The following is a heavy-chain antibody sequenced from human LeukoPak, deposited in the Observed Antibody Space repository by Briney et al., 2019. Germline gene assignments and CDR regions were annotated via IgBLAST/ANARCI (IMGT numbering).Heavy chain of an antibody. CDR2: ISYDGSNK. CDR1: GFTFSSYA. CDR3: ARDRDYIHWFDP. V-gene: IGHV3-30*04. J-gene: IGHJ5*02. Sequence: PGGSLRLSCAASGFTFSSYAMHWVRQAPGKGLEWVAVISYDGSNKYYADSVKGRFTISRDNSRNTLYLQMNSLRAEDTAVYYCARDRDYIHWFDPWGQGTLVTVSS. D-gene: IGHD4-11*01.